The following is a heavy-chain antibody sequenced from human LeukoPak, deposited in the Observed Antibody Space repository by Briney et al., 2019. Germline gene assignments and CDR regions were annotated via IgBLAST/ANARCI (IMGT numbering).Heavy chain of an antibody. J-gene: IGHJ4*02. D-gene: IGHD6-19*01. CDR3: AKGPSGWYSAFDY. CDR1: GFTFSSYG. V-gene: IGHV3-30*18. CDR2: ISYDGSNK. Sequence: PGGSLRLSCAASGFTFSSYGMHWVRQAPGKGLEWVAVISYDGSNKYYADSVKGRFTISRDNSKNTLYLQMNSLRAEDTAVYYCAKGPSGWYSAFDYWGQGTLVTVSS.